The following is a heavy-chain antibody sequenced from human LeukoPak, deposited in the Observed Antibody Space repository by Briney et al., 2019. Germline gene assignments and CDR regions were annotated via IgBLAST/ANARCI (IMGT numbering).Heavy chain of an antibody. CDR3: ARRVGTRDWYFDP. Sequence: PSETLSLTCTVSGGSVSSGSYYWSWIRQPPGKGLEWIGYVYYHGGTNYNPSLKSRVTISVDTSKNQFSLKLTSVTAADTAVYYCARRVGTRDWYFDPWGRGTLVTVSS. CDR1: GGSVSSGSYY. V-gene: IGHV4-61*01. D-gene: IGHD1-14*01. J-gene: IGHJ2*01. CDR2: VYYHGGT.